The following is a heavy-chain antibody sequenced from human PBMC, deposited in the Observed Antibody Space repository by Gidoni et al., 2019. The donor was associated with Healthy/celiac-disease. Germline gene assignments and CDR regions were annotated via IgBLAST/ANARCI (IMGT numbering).Heavy chain of an antibody. CDR3: AREEWELLYFDY. CDR1: GGSISSYY. V-gene: IGHV4-59*01. J-gene: IGHJ4*02. CDR2: IYYSGST. D-gene: IGHD1-26*01. Sequence: QVQLQESGPGLVKPSETLSLTCTVSGGSISSYYWSWIRQPPGKGLEWIGYIYYSGSTNYNPSLKSRVTISVDTSKNQFSLKLSSVTAADTAVYYCAREEWELLYFDYWGQGTLVTVSS.